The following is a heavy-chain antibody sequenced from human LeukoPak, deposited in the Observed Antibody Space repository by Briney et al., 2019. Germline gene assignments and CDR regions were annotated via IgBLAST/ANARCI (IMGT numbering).Heavy chain of an antibody. Sequence: GGSLRLSCAASGFTFSSYGMHWVRQAPGKGLEWVAFIRYDGSNKYYADSVKGRFTISRDNSKNTAYLQMNSLKTEDTAVYYCTRGTGGGYDSDYYYYYMDVWGKGTTVTVSS. CDR1: GFTFSSYG. CDR2: IRYDGSNK. J-gene: IGHJ6*03. CDR3: TRGTGGGYDSDYYYYYMDV. D-gene: IGHD5-12*01. V-gene: IGHV3-30*02.